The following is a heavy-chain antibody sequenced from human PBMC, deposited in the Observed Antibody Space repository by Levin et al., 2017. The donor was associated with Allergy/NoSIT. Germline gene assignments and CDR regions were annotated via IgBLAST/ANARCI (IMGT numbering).Heavy chain of an antibody. CDR2: ISAYNGNT. Sequence: ASVKVSCKASGYTFTSYGISWVRQAPGQGLEWMGWISAYNGNTNYAQKLQGRVTMTTDTSTSTAYMELRSLRSDDTAVYYCARDIVVVPAAIFSPDAFDSWGQGTMVTVSS. J-gene: IGHJ3*02. D-gene: IGHD2-2*01. V-gene: IGHV1-18*01. CDR1: GYTFTSYG. CDR3: ARDIVVVPAAIFSPDAFDS.